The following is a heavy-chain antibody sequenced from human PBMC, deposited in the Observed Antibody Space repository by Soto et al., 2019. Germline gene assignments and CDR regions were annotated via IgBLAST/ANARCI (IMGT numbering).Heavy chain of an antibody. CDR1: GYIFPDYY. CDR2: INPNGGGT. Sequence: ASVKVSCKASGYIFPDYYVHWVRQAPGEGLEWMGRINPNGGGTNYAQKFEGWVTMTTDTSISTAYMELRSLRSDDTAVYYCARGAYYYDSSGYFGYFDYWGQGTLVTVSS. D-gene: IGHD3-22*01. J-gene: IGHJ4*02. CDR3: ARGAYYYDSSGYFGYFDY. V-gene: IGHV1-2*04.